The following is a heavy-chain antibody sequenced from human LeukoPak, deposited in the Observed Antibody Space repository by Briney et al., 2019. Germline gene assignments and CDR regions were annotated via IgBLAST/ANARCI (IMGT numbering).Heavy chain of an antibody. D-gene: IGHD2/OR15-2a*01. J-gene: IGHJ3*02. CDR3: ARDFSYAFDI. Sequence: SVKVSCKASGGTFSSYAISWVQQAPGQGLEWMGGIIPIFGTANYAQKFQGRVTITADKSTSTAYMELRSLRSDDTAVYYCARDFSYAFDIWGQGTMVTVSS. CDR1: GGTFSSYA. V-gene: IGHV1-69*06. CDR2: IIPIFGTA.